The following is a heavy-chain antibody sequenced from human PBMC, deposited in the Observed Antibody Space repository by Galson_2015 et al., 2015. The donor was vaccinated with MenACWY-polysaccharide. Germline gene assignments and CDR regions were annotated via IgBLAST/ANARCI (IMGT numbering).Heavy chain of an antibody. CDR1: RDSISSSSYY. V-gene: IGHV4-39*01. CDR3: VRHPRAVTTVPQKGTL. J-gene: IGHJ4*02. Sequence: ETLSLPCPVSRDSISSSSYYWGCIRPPPGKGLEWFGSGYYSGNTFYNQSLKSRVTKSVDTSTNPFSRYLASVPAADTAVYYCVRHPRAVTTVPQKGTLWGQGTLVTVSS. D-gene: IGHD4-11*01. CDR2: GYYSGNT.